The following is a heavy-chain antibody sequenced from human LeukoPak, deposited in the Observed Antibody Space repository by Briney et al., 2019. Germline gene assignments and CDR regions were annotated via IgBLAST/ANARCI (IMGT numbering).Heavy chain of an antibody. CDR2: ISYDGSNK. J-gene: IGHJ4*02. Sequence: PGGSLRLSCAASGFTFSSYGMHWVRQAPGKGLEWVAVISYDGSNKYYADSVKGRFTISRDNSKNTLYLQMNSLRAEDTAVYYCAKDGGYSSSWSNPDYWGQGTLVTVSS. D-gene: IGHD6-13*01. CDR3: AKDGGYSSSWSNPDY. V-gene: IGHV3-30*18. CDR1: GFTFSSYG.